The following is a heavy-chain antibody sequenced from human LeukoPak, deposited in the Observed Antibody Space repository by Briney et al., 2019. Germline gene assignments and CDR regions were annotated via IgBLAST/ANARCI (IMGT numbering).Heavy chain of an antibody. CDR1: GGSISSGSHY. V-gene: IGHV4-61*02. CDR2: IYTSGST. CDR3: ARGAAAAILFDY. Sequence: SETLSLTCTVSGGSISSGSHYWSWIRQPAGKGLEWIGRIYTSGSTNYNPSLKSRVTISADTSKNQFSLKLNSMTAADTAFYYCARGAAAAILFDYWGQGTLVTVSS. D-gene: IGHD2-21*02. J-gene: IGHJ4*02.